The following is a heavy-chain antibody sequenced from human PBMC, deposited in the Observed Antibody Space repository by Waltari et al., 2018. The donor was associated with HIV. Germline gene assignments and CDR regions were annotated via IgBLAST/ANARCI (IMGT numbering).Heavy chain of an antibody. CDR3: ARHRRNDIGDY. CDR2: IYYSGSP. Sequence: QLQLQESGPGLVKPSETLSLTCTVSGDSLSSSNYYWGWLRQPPGKGLEWIGSIYYSGSPYYNPSLKSRVTISIDTSKNQFSLKLSSVTAADTAVYYCARHRRNDIGDYWGQGTLVTVSS. V-gene: IGHV4-39*01. D-gene: IGHD3-9*01. CDR1: GDSLSSSNYY. J-gene: IGHJ4*02.